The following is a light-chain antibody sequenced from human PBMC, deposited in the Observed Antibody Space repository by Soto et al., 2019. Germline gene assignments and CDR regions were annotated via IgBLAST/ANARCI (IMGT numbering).Light chain of an antibody. CDR1: QSIGSW. CDR3: QQYNSYSMWT. J-gene: IGKJ1*01. CDR2: KAS. V-gene: IGKV1-5*03. Sequence: DVQMTQSPSTLSASVGDSVTITCRASQSIGSWLAWYQQKPGKAPKLLIYKASSLESGVPSRSSGSGSGTEFTLTISSLQPDDFATYYCQQYNSYSMWTFGQGTKVEIK.